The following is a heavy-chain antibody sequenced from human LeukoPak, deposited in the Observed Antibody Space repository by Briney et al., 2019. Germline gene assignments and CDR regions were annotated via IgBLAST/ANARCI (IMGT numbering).Heavy chain of an antibody. J-gene: IGHJ4*02. D-gene: IGHD6-19*01. Sequence: SETLSLTCTISGGSVSDYYWSWIRQSPGKGLEWIGYIYHTGSTSYSPSLKSRVTISADTSQNQFSLKLSSVTAADTAVYYCARGDFRMAWLHWGQGTLVTVSS. CDR1: GGSVSDYY. CDR2: IYHTGST. CDR3: ARGDFRMAWLH. V-gene: IGHV4-59*02.